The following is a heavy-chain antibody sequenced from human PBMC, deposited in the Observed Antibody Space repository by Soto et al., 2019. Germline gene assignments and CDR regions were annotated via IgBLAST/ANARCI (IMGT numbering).Heavy chain of an antibody. D-gene: IGHD3-10*01. Sequence: QVQLVESGGGVVQPGWSLRLTCAASGFTFSEYGIHWVRQAPGKGLEWVAITSYDGRHTSYVDSVKGRFTISRDNSGNTAFLEMNRLRVEDTAVYYCAKTRNSVINYNYYDNMDVWGQGTTVTVSS. V-gene: IGHV3-30*18. CDR3: AKTRNSVINYNYYDNMDV. CDR2: TSYDGRHT. J-gene: IGHJ6*02. CDR1: GFTFSEYG.